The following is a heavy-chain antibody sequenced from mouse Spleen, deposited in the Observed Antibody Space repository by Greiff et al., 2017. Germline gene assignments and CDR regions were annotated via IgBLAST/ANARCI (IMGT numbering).Heavy chain of an antibody. CDR3: ARAGSSLYWYFDV. Sequence: EVMLVESEGGLVQPGSSMKLSCTASGFTFSDYYMAWVRQVPEKGLEWVANINYDGSSTYYLDSLKSRFIISRDNAKNILYLQMSSLKSEDTATYYCARAGSSLYWYFDVWGAGTTVTVSS. J-gene: IGHJ1*01. CDR2: INYDGSST. D-gene: IGHD1-1*01. V-gene: IGHV5-16*01. CDR1: GFTFSDYY.